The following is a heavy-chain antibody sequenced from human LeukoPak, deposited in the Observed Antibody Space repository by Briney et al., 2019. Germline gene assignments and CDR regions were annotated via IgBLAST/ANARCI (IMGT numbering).Heavy chain of an antibody. J-gene: IGHJ4*02. D-gene: IGHD3-10*01. CDR2: ISGSGVTT. Sequence: GGSLRLSCAASGFTFSSYAMSWVRQAPGKGLEWVSGISGSGVTTYYADSVKGRFTISRDNSKNTVYLQMDSLRAEDTAVYYCARALPQGRFGELPPDYWGQGTLVTVSS. CDR3: ARALPQGRFGELPPDY. V-gene: IGHV3-23*01. CDR1: GFTFSSYA.